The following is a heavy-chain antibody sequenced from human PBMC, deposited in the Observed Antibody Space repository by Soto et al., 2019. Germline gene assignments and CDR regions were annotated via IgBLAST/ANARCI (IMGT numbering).Heavy chain of an antibody. Sequence: SVKVSCKAPGGTFSSYAISWVRQAPGQGLEWMGGIIPIFGTANYAQKFQGGVTITADESTSTAYMELSSLRSEDTAVYYCARAEEITMIVVVNSDAFDIWGQGTMVTVSS. CDR1: GGTFSSYA. V-gene: IGHV1-69*13. J-gene: IGHJ3*02. CDR3: ARAEEITMIVVVNSDAFDI. D-gene: IGHD3-22*01. CDR2: IIPIFGTA.